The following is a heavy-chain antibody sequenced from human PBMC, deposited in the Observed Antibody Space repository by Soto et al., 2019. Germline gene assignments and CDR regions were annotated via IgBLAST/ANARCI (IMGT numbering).Heavy chain of an antibody. V-gene: IGHV3-74*01. D-gene: IGHD6-19*01. CDR2: IDSDGSGT. J-gene: IGHJ3*02. CDR1: GFTFNSYW. CDR3: ASTQFSSGWYVAFDI. Sequence: GGSLRLSCAASGFTFNSYWMHWVRQAPGKGLVWVSRIDSDGSGTSYADSVKGRFTISRDNAKNTLYLQMNSLRAEDTAVYYCASTQFSSGWYVAFDIWGQGTMVTVSS.